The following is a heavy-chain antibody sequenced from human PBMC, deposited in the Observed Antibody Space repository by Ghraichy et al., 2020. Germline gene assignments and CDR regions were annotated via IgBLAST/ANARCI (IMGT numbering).Heavy chain of an antibody. D-gene: IGHD4-23*01. J-gene: IGHJ6*02. CDR2: IKSENNGGTA. CDR1: GFTFSDSW. V-gene: IGHV3-15*01. Sequence: GGSLRLSCAASGFTFSDSWISWVLHIPGKGLQWVGRIKSENNGGTADYAAPVKGRFTISRDDSRNMMYLLMNSLKAEDTAVYYCTRNSWNYYYYGMDVWGQGTTVTVSS. CDR3: TRNSWNYYYYGMDV.